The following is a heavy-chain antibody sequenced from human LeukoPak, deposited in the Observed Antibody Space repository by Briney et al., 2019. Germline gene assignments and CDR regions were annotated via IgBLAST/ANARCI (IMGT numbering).Heavy chain of an antibody. V-gene: IGHV3-9*01. CDR1: GFTFDDYA. J-gene: IGHJ5*02. CDR3: AKEAGAAAGPHNWFDP. CDR2: ISWNSGSI. Sequence: GRSLRLSCATSGFTFDDYAMHWVRQAPGKGLEWVSGISWNSGSIGYADSEKGRFTISRDNAKNSLYLQMNSLRAEDTALYYCAKEAGAAAGPHNWFDPWGQGTLVTVSS. D-gene: IGHD6-13*01.